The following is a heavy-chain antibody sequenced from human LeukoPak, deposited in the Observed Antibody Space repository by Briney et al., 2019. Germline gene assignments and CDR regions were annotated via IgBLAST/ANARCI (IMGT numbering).Heavy chain of an antibody. CDR1: GFTFSNCA. D-gene: IGHD5-18*01. J-gene: IGHJ4*02. CDR3: AKDSTWIQLWFDY. Sequence: QSGGSLRLSCAASGFTFSNCAMTWVRQAPGKGLEWVSVIGGSGVNAYYADSVKGRFTISRDNSKNTVYLQMNSLRADDTALYYCAKDSTWIQLWFDYWGQGTLVTVSS. V-gene: IGHV3-23*01. CDR2: IGGSGVNA.